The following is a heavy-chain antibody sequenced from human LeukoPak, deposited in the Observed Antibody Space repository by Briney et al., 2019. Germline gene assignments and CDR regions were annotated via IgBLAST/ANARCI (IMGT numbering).Heavy chain of an antibody. J-gene: IGHJ6*03. CDR2: ISSSGSTI. D-gene: IGHD6-13*01. Sequence: PGGSLRLSCAASGFTFSDYYMSWIRQAPGKGLEWVSYISSSGSTIYYADSVRGRFTISRDNAKNLLYLHMNSLRVEDTAVYYCAKVDRGDYSSSPVPYYNYYMNVWGKGTTVTVSS. V-gene: IGHV3-11*01. CDR1: GFTFSDYY. CDR3: AKVDRGDYSSSPVPYYNYYMNV.